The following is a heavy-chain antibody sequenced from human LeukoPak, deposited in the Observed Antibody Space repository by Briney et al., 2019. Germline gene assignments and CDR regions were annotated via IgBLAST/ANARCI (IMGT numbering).Heavy chain of an antibody. V-gene: IGHV1-18*04. CDR3: ARDRYYYDSSGYYPIDY. J-gene: IGHJ4*02. CDR2: ISAYNGNT. D-gene: IGHD3-22*01. CDR1: GYTFIGYY. Sequence: ASVKVSCKASGYTFIGYYMHWVRQAPGQGLEWMGWISAYNGNTNYAQKLQGRVTMTTDTSTSTAYMELRSLRSDDTAVYYCARDRYYYDSSGYYPIDYWGQGTLVTVSS.